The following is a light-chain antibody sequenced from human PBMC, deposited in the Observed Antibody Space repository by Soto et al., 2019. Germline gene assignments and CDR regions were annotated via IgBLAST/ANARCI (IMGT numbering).Light chain of an antibody. CDR1: STNIGAGYD. Sequence: QSALTQPPSISGAPGLRVTISCTGSSTNIGAGYDVHWYQQVPGTAPKLLIYGDNKRPSGVPDRFSTSKSDTSASLVITGLQAEDEADYYCQSYDHSLSGSWIFGGGTKLTVL. V-gene: IGLV1-40*01. J-gene: IGLJ2*01. CDR2: GDN. CDR3: QSYDHSLSGSWI.